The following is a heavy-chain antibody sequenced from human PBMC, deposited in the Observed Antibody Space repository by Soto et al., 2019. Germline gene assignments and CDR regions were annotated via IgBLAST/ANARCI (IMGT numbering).Heavy chain of an antibody. CDR1: GASISGYY. D-gene: IGHD1-1*01. V-gene: IGHV4-4*07. CDR2: IYATGST. J-gene: IGHJ5*02. Sequence: PSETLSLTCTVSGASISGYYWSWIRKSAGKGLEWIGRIYATGSTDYNPSLKSRVMMSVDTSKKQFSLRLRSVTAADTAVYYCVRDGTKTLRDWFDPWGQGISVTVSS. CDR3: VRDGTKTLRDWFDP.